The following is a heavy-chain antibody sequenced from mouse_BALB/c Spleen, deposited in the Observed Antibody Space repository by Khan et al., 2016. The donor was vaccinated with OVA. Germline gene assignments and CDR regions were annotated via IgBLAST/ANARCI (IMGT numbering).Heavy chain of an antibody. CDR3: VRFTTATGNYYVMDY. V-gene: IGHV2-3*01. CDR2: IWGDGST. Sequence: QVQLKQSGLGLVAPAQSLNITCTVSGFSLTYYGVNWVRQPPGKGLEWLGVIWGDGSTNYYSGLKSRLSISKDNTKSHAFLILNSMQTDDTATYYCVRFTTATGNYYVMDYWGQGTSVTVSS. D-gene: IGHD1-2*01. CDR1: GFSLTYYG. J-gene: IGHJ4*01.